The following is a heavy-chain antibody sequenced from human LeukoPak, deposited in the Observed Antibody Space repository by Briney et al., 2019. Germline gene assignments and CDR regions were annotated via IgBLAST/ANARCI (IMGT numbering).Heavy chain of an antibody. Sequence: GSLRLSCAASGFTFSSYSMNWIRQPPGKGLEWIGGIYYSGSTYYNPSLKSRVTISVDTSKNQFSLKLSSVTAADTAVYYCARIVRSGYGLYFDYWGQGTLVTVSS. V-gene: IGHV4-59*05. CDR1: GFTFSSYS. D-gene: IGHD5-12*01. CDR2: IYYSGST. CDR3: ARIVRSGYGLYFDY. J-gene: IGHJ4*02.